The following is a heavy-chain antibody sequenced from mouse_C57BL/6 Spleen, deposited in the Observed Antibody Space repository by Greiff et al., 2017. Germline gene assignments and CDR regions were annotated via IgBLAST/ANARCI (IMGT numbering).Heavy chain of an antibody. V-gene: IGHV5-9-1*02. CDR3: TRERGSGYPFDY. CDR2: ISSGGDYI. CDR1: GFTFSSYA. Sequence: EVKLMESGEGLVKPGGSLKLSCAASGFTFSSYAMSWVRQTPEKRLEWVAYISSGGDYIYYADTVKGRFTISRDNARNTLYLQMSSLKSEDTAMYYCTRERGSGYPFDYWGQGTTLTVSS. J-gene: IGHJ2*01. D-gene: IGHD3-2*02.